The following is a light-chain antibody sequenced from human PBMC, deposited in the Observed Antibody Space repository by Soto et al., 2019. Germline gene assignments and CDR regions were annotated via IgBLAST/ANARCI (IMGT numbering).Light chain of an antibody. J-gene: IGKJ1*01. CDR2: AAS. CDR3: QQYNNWPLT. V-gene: IGKV3-15*01. CDR1: QSISRN. Sequence: EIVMTQSPATLSVSPGERATPSCRASQSISRNLAWYQQKPGQAPRLLIYAASTRATGLPARFSGSGSGTEFTLTISSLQSEDFAVYSCQQYNNWPLTFGQGTKV.